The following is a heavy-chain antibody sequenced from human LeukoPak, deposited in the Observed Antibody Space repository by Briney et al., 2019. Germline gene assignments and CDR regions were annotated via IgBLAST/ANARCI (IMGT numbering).Heavy chain of an antibody. Sequence: GGSLRLSCAASGFTFSSYAMSWVRQAPGKGLEWVSAISGSGGGTYYADSVKGRFTISRDNSKNTLYLQMNSLRAEDTAVYYCARALYSSGWFDDAFDIWGQGTMVTVSS. D-gene: IGHD6-19*01. CDR3: ARALYSSGWFDDAFDI. J-gene: IGHJ3*02. CDR1: GFTFSSYA. CDR2: ISGSGGGT. V-gene: IGHV3-23*01.